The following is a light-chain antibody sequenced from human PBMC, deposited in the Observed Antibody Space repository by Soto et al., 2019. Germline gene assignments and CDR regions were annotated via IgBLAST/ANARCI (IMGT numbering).Light chain of an antibody. CDR3: CSYAGSSTWV. CDR2: GVS. Sequence: SALTKPASVSGSPGQSITISCSGTSSDVGSYNFVSWYQQHPGKAPKLMIYGVSKRPSGISNRFSGSKSGNTASLTISGLQAEDEADYYCCSYAGSSTWVFGGGTKVTVL. CDR1: SSDVGSYNF. V-gene: IGLV2-23*02. J-gene: IGLJ3*02.